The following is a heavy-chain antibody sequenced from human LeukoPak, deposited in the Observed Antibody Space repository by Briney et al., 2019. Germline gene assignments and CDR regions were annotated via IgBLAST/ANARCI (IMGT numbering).Heavy chain of an antibody. CDR1: GFTFSNAW. D-gene: IGHD1-26*01. Sequence: PGGSLRLSCAASGFTFSNAWMSWVRQAPGQGLGWVSYISSSGSTIYYADSVKGRFTISRGNAKNSLYLQMNSLRAEDTAVYYCARCVGAKVLDYWGQGTLVTVSS. CDR2: ISSSGSTI. V-gene: IGHV3-11*01. CDR3: ARCVGAKVLDY. J-gene: IGHJ4*02.